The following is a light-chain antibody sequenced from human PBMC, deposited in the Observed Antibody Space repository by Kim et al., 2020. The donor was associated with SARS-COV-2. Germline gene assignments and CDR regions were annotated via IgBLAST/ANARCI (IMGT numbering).Light chain of an antibody. CDR1: QSVSTY. CDR2: DAS. J-gene: IGKJ5*01. V-gene: IGKV3-11*01. Sequence: TVLTQSPATLSLSPGERATLSCRASQSVSTYLAWYQQKPGQAPSLLIYDASKRATGIPARVSGSGSGTDFTLTISSLEPEDFAVYYCLQRSNWPPTFGQGTRLEIK. CDR3: LQRSNWPPT.